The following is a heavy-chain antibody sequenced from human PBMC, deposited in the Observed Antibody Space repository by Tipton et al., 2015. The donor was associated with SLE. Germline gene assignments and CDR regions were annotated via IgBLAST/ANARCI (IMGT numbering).Heavy chain of an antibody. CDR3: ARRHYSGPFDS. CDR1: GDSISSGDNY. V-gene: IGHV4-61*02. J-gene: IGHJ4*02. Sequence: TLSLTCTVSGDSISSGDNYWTWIRQPAGKGLEWIGRIYTSGSTNYNPSLESRVSFSIDTSKHQFSLKLNSVTAADTAVYYCARRHYSGPFDSWGQGTLVTVSS. CDR2: IYTSGST. D-gene: IGHD5-12*01.